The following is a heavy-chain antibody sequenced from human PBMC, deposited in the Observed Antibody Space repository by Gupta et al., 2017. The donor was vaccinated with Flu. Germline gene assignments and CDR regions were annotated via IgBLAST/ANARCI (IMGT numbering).Heavy chain of an antibody. Sequence: SRYAMTWVRKAPGKGLEWVSIITGRGETSYGDSVKGRFSISRDNSKNTLYLQMNSLPAEDTALYYCAKGAYCINNCVNFDYWGQVTLVTVS. CDR3: AKGAYCINNCVNFDY. D-gene: IGHD2-8*01. V-gene: IGHV3-23*01. CDR1: SRYA. CDR2: ITGRGETS. J-gene: IGHJ4*02.